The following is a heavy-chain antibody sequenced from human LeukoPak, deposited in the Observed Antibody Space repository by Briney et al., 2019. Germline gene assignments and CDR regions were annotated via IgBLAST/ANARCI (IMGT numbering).Heavy chain of an antibody. V-gene: IGHV4-30-2*01. CDR1: GGSISSGGYS. J-gene: IGHJ4*02. CDR2: IYHSGST. CDR3: ASTRQLWSDYYFDY. D-gene: IGHD5-18*01. Sequence: PSETLSLTCAVSGGSISSGGYSWSWIRQPPGTGLEWIGYIYHSGSTYYNPSLKSRVTISVDRSKNQFSLKLSSVTTADTAVYYCASTRQLWSDYYFDYWGQGTLVTVSS.